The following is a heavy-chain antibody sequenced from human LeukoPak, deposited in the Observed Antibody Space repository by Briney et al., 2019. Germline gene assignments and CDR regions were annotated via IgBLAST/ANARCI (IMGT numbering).Heavy chain of an antibody. J-gene: IGHJ4*02. CDR3: ARLFIPVGHDY. V-gene: IGHV4-31*11. Sequence: SQTLSLTRGVSGVSISSSGNCWSWIRQHPGKGLEWIAYICYSENTYYNPSLKSRLTISLDTSKNQFSLKLRSVTAADTAVYYCARLFIPVGHDYWGQGTLVTVSS. CDR2: ICYSENT. D-gene: IGHD3-16*01. CDR1: GVSISSSGNC.